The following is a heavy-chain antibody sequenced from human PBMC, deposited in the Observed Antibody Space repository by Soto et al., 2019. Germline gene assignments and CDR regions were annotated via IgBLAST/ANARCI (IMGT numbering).Heavy chain of an antibody. Sequence: SETLSLTCTVSGGSISSGGYYWNWIRQHPGKGLEWIGYISYSGSTYYNPSLKSRVTMSIDTSKNQFSLKLNSVTAADTAVYYCARGFSIDWYTYYFDYWGQGPLVTVSS. J-gene: IGHJ4*02. D-gene: IGHD3-3*02. CDR3: ARGFSIDWYTYYFDY. CDR1: GGSISSGGYY. V-gene: IGHV4-31*03. CDR2: ISYSGST.